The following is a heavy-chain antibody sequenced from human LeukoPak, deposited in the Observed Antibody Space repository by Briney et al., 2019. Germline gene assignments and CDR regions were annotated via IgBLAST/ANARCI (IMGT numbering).Heavy chain of an antibody. CDR2: ISSSSSYI. CDR1: GFTFSSYS. V-gene: IGHV3-21*01. CDR3: ARDLSYYDSSGEVDY. D-gene: IGHD3-22*01. Sequence: KAGGSLRLSYAASGFTFSSYSMNWVRQAPGKGLEWVSSISSSSSYIYYADSVKGRFTISRDNAKNSLYLQMNSLRAEDTAVYYCARDLSYYDSSGEVDYWGQGTLVTVSS. J-gene: IGHJ4*02.